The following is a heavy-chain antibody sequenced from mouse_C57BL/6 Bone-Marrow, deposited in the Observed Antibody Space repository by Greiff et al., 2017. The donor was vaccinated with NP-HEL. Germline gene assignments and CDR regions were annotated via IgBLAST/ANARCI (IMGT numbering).Heavy chain of an antibody. D-gene: IGHD2-5*01. CDR3: ARADSNYLDY. CDR2: ISYDGSN. CDR1: GYSITSGYY. Sequence: EVKLQESGPGLVKPSQSLSLTCSVTGYSITSGYYWNWIRQFPGNKLEWMGYISYDGSNNYNPSLKNRISITRDTSKNQFFLKLNSVTTEDTATYYCARADSNYLDYWGQGTTLTVSS. V-gene: IGHV3-6*01. J-gene: IGHJ2*01.